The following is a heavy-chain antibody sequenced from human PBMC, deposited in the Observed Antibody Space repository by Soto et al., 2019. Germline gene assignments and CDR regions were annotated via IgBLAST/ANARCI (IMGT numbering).Heavy chain of an antibody. V-gene: IGHV1-69*02. Sequence: QVQLVQSGAEVKKPGSSVKVSCKASGGTFSSYTISWVRQAPGQGLEWMGRIIPILGIANYAQKFQGRVRITADKSTSTAYMELSSLRSEDTAVYYCASLRRGLDAFDIWGQGTMVTVSS. J-gene: IGHJ3*02. CDR2: IIPILGIA. D-gene: IGHD3-10*01. CDR1: GGTFSSYT. CDR3: ASLRRGLDAFDI.